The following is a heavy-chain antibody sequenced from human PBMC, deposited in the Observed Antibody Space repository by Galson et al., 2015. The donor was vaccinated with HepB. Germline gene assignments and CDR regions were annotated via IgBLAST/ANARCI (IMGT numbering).Heavy chain of an antibody. V-gene: IGHV3-43*01. D-gene: IGHD6-19*01. J-gene: IGHJ4*02. CDR1: GFTFDDYT. CDR3: TKDTSSGWSGGYFDY. CDR2: INWDGDST. Sequence: SLRLSCAASGFTFDDYTMHWVRQAPGKGLEWVSLINWDGDSTFYADSVMGRFTISRDNSKNSLYLQMNSLRTEDSALYYCTKDTSSGWSGGYFDYWGQGTLVTVSA.